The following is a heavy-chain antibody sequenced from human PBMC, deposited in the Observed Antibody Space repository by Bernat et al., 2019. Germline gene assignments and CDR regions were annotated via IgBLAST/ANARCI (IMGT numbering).Heavy chain of an antibody. J-gene: IGHJ6*03. CDR3: ATSQGSGSYTYYYYMDV. CDR1: GFTFSSYS. CDR2: ISSSSSYI. D-gene: IGHD3-10*01. V-gene: IGHV3-21*01. Sequence: EVQLVESGGGLVKPGGSLRLSCAASGFTFSSYSMNWVRQAPGKGLEWVSSISSSSSYIYYADSVKGRFTISRDNSKNTLYLQMNSLRAEDTAVYYCATSQGSGSYTYYYYMDVWGKGTTVTVSS.